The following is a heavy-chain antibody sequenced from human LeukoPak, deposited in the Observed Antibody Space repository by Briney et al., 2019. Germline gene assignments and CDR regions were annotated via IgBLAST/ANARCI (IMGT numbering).Heavy chain of an antibody. D-gene: IGHD6-13*01. CDR1: GGSFSSYY. J-gene: IGHJ4*02. V-gene: IGHV4-59*10. Sequence: SETLSLTCAVYGGSFSSYYWSWIRQPPGKGLEWIGRIYTSGSTNYNPSLKSRVTMSVDTSKNQFSLKLSSVTAADTAVYYCARHPAQQLVVWADYWGQGTLVTVSS. CDR3: ARHPAQQLVVWADY. CDR2: IYTSGST.